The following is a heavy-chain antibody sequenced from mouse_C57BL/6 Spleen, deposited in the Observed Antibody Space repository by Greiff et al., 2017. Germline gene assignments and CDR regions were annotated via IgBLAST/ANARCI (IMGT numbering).Heavy chain of an antibody. CDR2: ISSGSSTI. J-gene: IGHJ4*01. CDR3: ARETTVVATRYAMDY. Sequence: EVQLQESGGGLVKPGGSLKLSCAASGFTFSDYGMHWVRQAPEKGLEWVAYISSGSSTIYYADTVKGRFTISRDNAKNTLFLQMTSLRSEDTAMYYCARETTVVATRYAMDYWGQGTSVTVSS. D-gene: IGHD1-1*01. V-gene: IGHV5-17*01. CDR1: GFTFSDYG.